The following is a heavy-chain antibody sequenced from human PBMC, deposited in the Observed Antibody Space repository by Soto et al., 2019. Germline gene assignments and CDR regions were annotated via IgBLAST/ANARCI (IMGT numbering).Heavy chain of an antibody. V-gene: IGHV3-43*01. CDR2: ISWDGRST. CDR3: GRDGAVTDYTYLDY. Sequence: EVQLVESGGVVIQPGGSLRLSCAASGFTFDDYSMHWARQAPGKGLEWVSLISWDGRSTYYADSVKGRFTISRDNSRSSLYLQMNSLTTEDTAFYYCGRDGAVTDYTYLDYWGQGALVTVSS. D-gene: IGHD4-4*01. CDR1: GFTFDDYS. J-gene: IGHJ4*02.